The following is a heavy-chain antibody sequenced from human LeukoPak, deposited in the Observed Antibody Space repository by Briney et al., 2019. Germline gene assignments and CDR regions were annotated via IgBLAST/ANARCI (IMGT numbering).Heavy chain of an antibody. V-gene: IGHV3-9*01. D-gene: IGHD6-19*01. CDR3: ARVSIGWYHFDY. CDR1: GFTFDDYA. J-gene: IGHJ4*02. CDR2: ISWNSGSI. Sequence: GGSLRLSCAASGFTFDDYAMHWVRQVPGKGLEWVSGISWNSGSIGYADSVKGRFTISRDNAKNSLYLQMNSLRAEDTAVYYCARVSIGWYHFDYWGQGVLVSVSS.